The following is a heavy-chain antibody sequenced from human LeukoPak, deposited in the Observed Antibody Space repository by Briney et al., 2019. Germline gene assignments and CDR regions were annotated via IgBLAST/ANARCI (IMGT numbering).Heavy chain of an antibody. D-gene: IGHD3-10*01. V-gene: IGHV3-30-3*01. Sequence: GGSLRLSCAASGFTFSSYAMHWVRQAPGKGLEWVAVISYDGSNKYYADSVKGRFTISRDNSKNTLYLQMNSLRAEDTAVYYCARDPSGSAYYFDYWVQGTLVTVSS. J-gene: IGHJ4*02. CDR1: GFTFSSYA. CDR3: ARDPSGSAYYFDY. CDR2: ISYDGSNK.